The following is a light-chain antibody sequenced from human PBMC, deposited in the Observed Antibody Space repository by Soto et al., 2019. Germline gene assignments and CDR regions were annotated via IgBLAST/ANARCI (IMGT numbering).Light chain of an antibody. CDR3: QQYGSTPWI. Sequence: EIVLTQSPGTLSLSPGERATLSCRASQSVSRKYLAWYQQKPGQAPRLLIYGASSRATGIPDRFSGSGSGTDFTLTISRLEPEDFAVYYCQQYGSTPWIFGQGTKVDIK. CDR2: GAS. CDR1: QSVSRKY. V-gene: IGKV3-20*01. J-gene: IGKJ1*01.